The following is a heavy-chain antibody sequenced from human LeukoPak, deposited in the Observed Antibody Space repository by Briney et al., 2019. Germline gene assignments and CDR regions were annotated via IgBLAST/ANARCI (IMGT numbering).Heavy chain of an antibody. V-gene: IGHV3-23*01. CDR3: AKVLQRERGYY. D-gene: IGHD3-10*01. CDR1: GFTFTALP. Sequence: GGSLRLSFAASGFTFTALPLTGFAQAPGKGLKWVSAISGSGGSTYYADSVKGRFTISRDNSKNTLYLQMNSLRAEDTAVYYCAKVLQRERGYYWGQGTLVTVSS. J-gene: IGHJ4*02. CDR2: ISGSGGST.